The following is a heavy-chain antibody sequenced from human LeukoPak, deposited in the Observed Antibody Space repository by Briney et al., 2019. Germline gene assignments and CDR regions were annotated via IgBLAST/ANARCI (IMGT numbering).Heavy chain of an antibody. J-gene: IGHJ3*02. CDR3: ARDLLVITAPHDAFDI. Sequence: PSETLSLTCTDSGISISSYYWSWIRQPPGKRLEWIAYTYYSGSTNYHPSLKSRVTISVATSKHQFSLKLSSVTAADTAVYYCARDLLVITAPHDAFDIWGQGTMVTVSS. CDR2: TYYSGST. D-gene: IGHD3-9*01. V-gene: IGHV4-59*01. CDR1: GISISSYY.